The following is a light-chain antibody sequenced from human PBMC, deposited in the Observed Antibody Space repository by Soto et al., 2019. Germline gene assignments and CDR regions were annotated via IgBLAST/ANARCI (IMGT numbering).Light chain of an antibody. Sequence: QSVLTQPPSASGSPGQSVTISCTGTSSDVGGYNYVSWYQQYPGRAPKLMIYEVTKRPSGVPARFSGSKSGNTASLTVSGLQADDDADHYCCPYAASNIFYDVFGGGTQLTVL. CDR1: SSDVGGYNY. CDR2: EVT. J-gene: IGLJ3*02. V-gene: IGLV2-8*01. CDR3: CPYAASNIFYDV.